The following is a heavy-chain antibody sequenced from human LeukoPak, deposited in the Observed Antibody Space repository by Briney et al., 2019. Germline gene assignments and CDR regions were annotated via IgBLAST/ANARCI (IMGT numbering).Heavy chain of an antibody. CDR1: GFTFSNYG. D-gene: IGHD3-3*01. J-gene: IGHJ4*02. Sequence: GGSLRLSCAASGFTFSNYGMHWVRQAPGKGLEWVSFMRYDGSNKYYADSVKGRFTISRDNSKNLLYLQMNSLRPEDTAVYYCAKADRVYYDFWSGYYGPFDYWGQGTLVTVSS. CDR3: AKADRVYYDFWSGYYGPFDY. CDR2: MRYDGSNK. V-gene: IGHV3-30*02.